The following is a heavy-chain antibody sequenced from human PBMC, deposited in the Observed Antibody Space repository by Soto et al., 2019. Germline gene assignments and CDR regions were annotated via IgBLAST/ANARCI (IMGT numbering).Heavy chain of an antibody. CDR2: INAGNSNT. J-gene: IGHJ5*02. Sequence: ASVKVFCKASGYTFTSYAMHWVREAPGQRLEWMGWINAGNSNTNYSQKFQGRVTITKNTSASTAYMELSSLTSEDTAVYYCARGPLRNWFDPWGQGTLVTVS. CDR1: GYTFTSYA. V-gene: IGHV1-3*01. CDR3: ARGPLRNWFDP.